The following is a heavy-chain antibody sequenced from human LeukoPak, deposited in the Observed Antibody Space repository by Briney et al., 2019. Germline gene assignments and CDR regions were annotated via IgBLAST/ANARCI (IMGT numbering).Heavy chain of an antibody. J-gene: IGHJ4*02. CDR3: ARHQEGSQLVD. V-gene: IGHV5-51*01. D-gene: IGHD6-6*01. CDR1: GYSFTNSW. CDR2: IYPGNSDA. Sequence: GESLKISCKGSGYSFTNSWINWVRQMPGKGLEWMGIIYPGNSDARYSPSFQGQVTISADKSISTAYLQWSSLKASDTAMYYCARHQEGSQLVDWGQGTLVTVSS.